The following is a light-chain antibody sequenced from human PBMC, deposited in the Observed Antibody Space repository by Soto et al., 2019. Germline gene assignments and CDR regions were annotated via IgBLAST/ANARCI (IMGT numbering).Light chain of an antibody. V-gene: IGKV3-15*01. J-gene: IGKJ1*01. CDR2: DTS. Sequence: EIVMTQSPATLSVSPVERATLSCRASQSVSIKLAWYQQKPGQAPRLLIYDTSTRATGIPARFSGSGSGTEFTLTISRLEPEDFAVYYCQQYGSSGTFGQGTKVDIK. CDR3: QQYGSSGT. CDR1: QSVSIK.